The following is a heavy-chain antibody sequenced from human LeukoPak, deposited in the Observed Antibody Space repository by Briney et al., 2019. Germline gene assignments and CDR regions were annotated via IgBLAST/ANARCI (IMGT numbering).Heavy chain of an antibody. CDR1: GFTFNNYA. D-gene: IGHD6-13*01. CDR2: IYSGGST. J-gene: IGHJ6*02. CDR3: AREFPYSNTWMDV. Sequence: PGRSLRLSCAASGFTFNNYAMSWVRQAPGKGLEWVSVIYSGGSTYYADSVKGRFTISRDNSKDTLYLQMNSLRAEDTAVYYCAREFPYSNTWMDVWGQGTTVTVSS. V-gene: IGHV3-53*01.